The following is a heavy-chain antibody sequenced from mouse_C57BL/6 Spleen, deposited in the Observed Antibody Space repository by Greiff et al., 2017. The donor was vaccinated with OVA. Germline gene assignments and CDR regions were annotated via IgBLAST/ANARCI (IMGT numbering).Heavy chain of an antibody. Sequence: VQLQQSGAELVRPGTSVKVSCKASGYAFTNYLIEWVKQRPGQGLEWIGVINPGSGGTNYNETFKGPATLTADKSSSTAYMQLSSLTSEDAAVDVCARDPIYDGYHGAMDYWGQGTSGTVSS. CDR1: GYAFTNYL. J-gene: IGHJ4*01. CDR3: ARDPIYDGYHGAMDY. CDR2: INPGSGGT. D-gene: IGHD2-3*01. V-gene: IGHV1-54*01.